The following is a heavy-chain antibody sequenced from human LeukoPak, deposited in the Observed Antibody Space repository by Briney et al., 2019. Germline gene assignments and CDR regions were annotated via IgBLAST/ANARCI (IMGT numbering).Heavy chain of an antibody. J-gene: IGHJ5*02. Sequence: ASVKVSCKASGYTFTGYYMHWLRQAPGQGLEWMGWINPNSGGTNYAQKFQGRVTMTRDTSISTAYMELSRLRSDDTAVYYCARDRADIAAGWFDPWGQGTLVTVSS. CDR2: INPNSGGT. CDR1: GYTFTGYY. V-gene: IGHV1-2*02. CDR3: ARDRADIAAGWFDP. D-gene: IGHD6-13*01.